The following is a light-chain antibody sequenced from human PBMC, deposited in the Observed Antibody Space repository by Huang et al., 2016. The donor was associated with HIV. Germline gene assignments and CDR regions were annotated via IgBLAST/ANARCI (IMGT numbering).Light chain of an antibody. CDR1: ENIDYS. Sequence: DIQLTQSPSSLSASVGDGITITCRASENIDYSLSWCQQKPGPAPKALIYATSSVHAGVPSKFSGTGSGTNFTLSINDLGPEDFGTYYCQQSRNLPRTYGGGTKVDI. V-gene: IGKV1-39*01. CDR2: ATS. CDR3: QQSRNLPRT. J-gene: IGKJ4*01.